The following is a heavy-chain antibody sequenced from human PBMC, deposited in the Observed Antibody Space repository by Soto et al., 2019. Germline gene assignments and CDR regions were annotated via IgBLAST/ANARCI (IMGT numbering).Heavy chain of an antibody. Sequence: LSLTCAVYGGSFSGYYWSWIRQPPGKGLEWIGEINHSGSTNYNPSLKSRVTISVDTSKNQFSLKLSSVTAADTAVYYCARATVVNTFGYWGQGTLVTVSS. CDR1: GGSFSGYY. V-gene: IGHV4-34*01. CDR3: ARATVVNTFGY. J-gene: IGHJ4*02. D-gene: IGHD4-17*01. CDR2: INHSGST.